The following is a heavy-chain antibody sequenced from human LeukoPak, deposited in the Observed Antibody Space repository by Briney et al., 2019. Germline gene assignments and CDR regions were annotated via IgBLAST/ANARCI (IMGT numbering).Heavy chain of an antibody. CDR2: IWYDGSNK. D-gene: IGHD1-26*01. Sequence: PGGSLRLSCAASGFTFSSYGMHWVRQAPGKGLEWVAVIWYDGSNKYYADSVKGRFTISRDNSKNTLYLQMNSLRAEDTAVYYCAKDSFRGSYWHKYYFDYWGQGTLVTVSS. CDR3: AKDSFRGSYWHKYYFDY. V-gene: IGHV3-33*06. CDR1: GFTFSSYG. J-gene: IGHJ4*02.